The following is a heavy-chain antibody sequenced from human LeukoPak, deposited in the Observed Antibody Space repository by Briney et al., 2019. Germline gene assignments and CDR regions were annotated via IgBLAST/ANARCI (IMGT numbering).Heavy chain of an antibody. Sequence: PGGSLRLSCAASGFTFSSYSMNWVRQAPGKGLEWVSSISSSSSYIYYADSVKGRFTISRDNSKNTLYLQMNSLRAEDTAVYYCAKDRTSPPYYYYMDVWGKGTTVTISS. CDR2: ISSSSSYI. D-gene: IGHD2-8*01. CDR1: GFTFSSYS. V-gene: IGHV3-21*01. CDR3: AKDRTSPPYYYYMDV. J-gene: IGHJ6*03.